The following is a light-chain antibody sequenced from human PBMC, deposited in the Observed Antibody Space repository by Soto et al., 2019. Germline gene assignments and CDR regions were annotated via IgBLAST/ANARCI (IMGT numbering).Light chain of an antibody. CDR2: DVS. J-gene: IGLJ1*01. CDR3: TSYTSSGNYV. Sequence: QSMLSQPACLSGSPGLSIPMSCTGTSCGVGAYDYVSWYQQHPGKAPKLMIYDVSNRPSGVSNRFSGSKSANTASLTISGLQAEDEADYYCTSYTSSGNYVFGTGTKVTVL. CDR1: SCGVGAYDY. V-gene: IGLV2-14*01.